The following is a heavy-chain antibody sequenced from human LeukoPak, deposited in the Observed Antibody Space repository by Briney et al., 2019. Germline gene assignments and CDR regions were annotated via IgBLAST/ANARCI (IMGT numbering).Heavy chain of an antibody. CDR3: ASLSGYSYGYANFDY. CDR2: ISSSGSTI. CDR1: GFTFSSYE. V-gene: IGHV3-48*03. D-gene: IGHD5-18*01. J-gene: IGHJ4*02. Sequence: GGSLRLSCAASGFTFSSYEMNWVRQAPGKGLEWVSYISSSGSTIYYADSVKGRFTISRDNAKNSLYLQMNSLRAEDTAVYYCASLSGYSYGYANFDYWGQGTLVTVSS.